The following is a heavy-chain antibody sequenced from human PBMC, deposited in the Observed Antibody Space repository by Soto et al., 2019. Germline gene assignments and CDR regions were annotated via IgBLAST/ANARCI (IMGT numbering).Heavy chain of an antibody. CDR3: AKDSIYGDFDH. J-gene: IGHJ4*02. V-gene: IGHV3-23*01. Sequence: EVQLLESGGGLVQPAGSLSLSCAASGFTFSSYAMSWVRQAPGKGLEWVSGISGSGGGTYYADSVKGRFTISRDNSKNTLYLQKKSLRAEDTAVYYCAKDSIYGDFDHWGQGTLVTVSS. D-gene: IGHD3-3*01. CDR1: GFTFSSYA. CDR2: ISGSGGGT.